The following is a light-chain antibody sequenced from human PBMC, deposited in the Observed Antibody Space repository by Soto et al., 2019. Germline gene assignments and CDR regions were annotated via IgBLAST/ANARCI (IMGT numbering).Light chain of an antibody. CDR2: GAS. CDR3: QQVHDYPIT. V-gene: IGKV1-9*01. Sequence: EIHLSHSASFLSASVVDRVTVTCRSSQDISSYLAWYQQKPGKAPKVLIYGASTLQSGVPPRFGGSGSGTAFTLTISSLQPEDFATYYCQQVHDYPITFGGGTKV. CDR1: QDISSY. J-gene: IGKJ4*01.